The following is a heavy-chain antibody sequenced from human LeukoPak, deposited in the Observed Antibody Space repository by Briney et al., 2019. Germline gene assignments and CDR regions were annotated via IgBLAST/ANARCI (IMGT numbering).Heavy chain of an antibody. V-gene: IGHV4-31*11. J-gene: IGHJ6*02. CDR2: IYYSGST. D-gene: IGHD3-10*01. CDR1: GGSFSAYY. CDR3: AKDIVGGPGSGPMDV. Sequence: SETLSLTCAVYGGSFSAYYWSWIRQHPGKGLEWIGYIYYSGSTYYNPSLKSRVTISVDTSKNQFSLNLSSATAADTAVYYCAKDIVGGPGSGPMDVWGQGTTVTVSS.